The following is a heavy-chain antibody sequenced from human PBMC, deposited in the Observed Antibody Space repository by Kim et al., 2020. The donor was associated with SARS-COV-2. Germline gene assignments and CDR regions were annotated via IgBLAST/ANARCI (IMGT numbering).Heavy chain of an antibody. CDR1: GGSFSGYY. V-gene: IGHV4-34*01. CDR3: VLWFGELLSINYYGMDV. D-gene: IGHD3-10*01. CDR2: INHSGST. J-gene: IGHJ6*02. Sequence: SETLSLTCAVYGGSFSGYYWSWIRQPPGKGLEWIGEINHSGSTNYNPSLKSRVTISVDTSKNQFSLKLSSVTAADTAVYYCVLWFGELLSINYYGMDVWGQGTTVTVSS.